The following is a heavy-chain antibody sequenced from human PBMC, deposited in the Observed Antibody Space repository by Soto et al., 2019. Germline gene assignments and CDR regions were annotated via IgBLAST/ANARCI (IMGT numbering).Heavy chain of an antibody. D-gene: IGHD6-19*01. CDR1: GYTFTSYG. Sequence: QVQLVQSGAEVKKPGASVKVSCKASGYTFTSYGISWVRQAPGQGLEWMGWISAYNGNTNYAQKLQGRVTMTTDTSTSTAYMELRSLRSDDTGVYYCARDFPGWVSPRIAVAGTGDPYYYYGMDVWGQGTTVTVSS. CDR3: ARDFPGWVSPRIAVAGTGDPYYYYGMDV. CDR2: ISAYNGNT. J-gene: IGHJ6*02. V-gene: IGHV1-18*01.